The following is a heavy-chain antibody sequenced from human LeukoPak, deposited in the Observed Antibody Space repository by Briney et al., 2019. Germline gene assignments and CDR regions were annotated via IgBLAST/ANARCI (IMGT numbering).Heavy chain of an antibody. CDR2: IIPIFGTA. V-gene: IGHV1-69*05. CDR3: ARELRYCSGGSCYRGLDY. J-gene: IGHJ4*02. Sequence: SVKVSCKAAGGTFSSYAISWLRQAPGQGLEWMGGIIPIFGTANYAQKFQGRVTITTDESTSTAYMDLSSLRSEDTAVYYCARELRYCSGGSCYRGLDYWGQGTLVTVSS. CDR1: GGTFSSYA. D-gene: IGHD2-15*01.